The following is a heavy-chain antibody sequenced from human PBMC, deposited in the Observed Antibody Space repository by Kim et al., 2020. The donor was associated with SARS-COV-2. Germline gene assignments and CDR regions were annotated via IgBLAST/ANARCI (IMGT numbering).Heavy chain of an antibody. CDR1: GGTFSSYA. J-gene: IGHJ6*02. CDR3: ARGSLIVGATTVYYYYGMDV. Sequence: SVKVSCKASGGTFSSYAISWVRQAPGQGLEWMGGIIPIFGTANYAQKFQGRVTITADESTSTAYMELSSLRSEDTAVYYCARGSLIVGATTVYYYYGMDVWGQGTTVTVSS. CDR2: IIPIFGTA. V-gene: IGHV1-69*13. D-gene: IGHD1-26*01.